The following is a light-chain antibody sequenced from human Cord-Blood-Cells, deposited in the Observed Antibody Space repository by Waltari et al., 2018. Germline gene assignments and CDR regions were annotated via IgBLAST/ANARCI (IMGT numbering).Light chain of an antibody. CDR2: GNS. V-gene: IGLV1-40*01. CDR3: QSYDSSLSGYV. Sequence: QSVLTQPPSVSWAPGQRVTISCTGSSSNIGAGFDVPCYQQLPGTAPKLLIYGNSNRPSGVPDRFSGSKSGTSASLAITGLQAEDEADYYCQSYDSSLSGYVFGTGTKVTVL. J-gene: IGLJ1*01. CDR1: SSNIGAGFD.